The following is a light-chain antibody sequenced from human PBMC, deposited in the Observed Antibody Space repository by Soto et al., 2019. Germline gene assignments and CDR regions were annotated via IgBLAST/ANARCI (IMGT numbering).Light chain of an antibody. V-gene: IGKV1-39*01. Sequence: DIQMTQSPSSLSASVGDRVTITCRASQIVRSILNWYQQKPGKVPELLIYAASTLQPGVPSRFRGSGSGTDFTLTVSSLQPEDFATYHCQQTFSRPYTFGQGTKLEIE. CDR1: QIVRSI. J-gene: IGKJ2*01. CDR3: QQTFSRPYT. CDR2: AAS.